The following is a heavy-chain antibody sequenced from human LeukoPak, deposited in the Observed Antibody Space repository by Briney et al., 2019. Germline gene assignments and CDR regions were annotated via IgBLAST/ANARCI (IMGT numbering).Heavy chain of an antibody. D-gene: IGHD4-17*01. V-gene: IGHV3-48*03. Sequence: GGSLRLSCAASGFTFSSYEMNWVRQAPGKGLEWVSYISSSGSTIYYADSVKGRFTISRDNAKNSLYLQMHSLRAEDTAVYYCARVNGDRYYFDYWGQGTLVTVSS. J-gene: IGHJ4*02. CDR1: GFTFSSYE. CDR2: ISSSGSTI. CDR3: ARVNGDRYYFDY.